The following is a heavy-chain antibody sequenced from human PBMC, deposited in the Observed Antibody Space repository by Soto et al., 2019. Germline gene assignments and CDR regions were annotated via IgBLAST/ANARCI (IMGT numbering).Heavy chain of an antibody. CDR3: TTVLIRITIFGVVPDYYGMDV. CDR1: GFTFSNAW. Sequence: GGSLRLSCAASGFTFSNAWMSWVRQAPGKGLEWVGPIKSKTDGGTTDYAAPVKGRFTISGDDSKNTLYLQMNSLKTEDTAVYYCTTVLIRITIFGVVPDYYGMDVWGQGTTVTVSS. D-gene: IGHD3-3*01. J-gene: IGHJ6*02. CDR2: IKSKTDGGTT. V-gene: IGHV3-15*01.